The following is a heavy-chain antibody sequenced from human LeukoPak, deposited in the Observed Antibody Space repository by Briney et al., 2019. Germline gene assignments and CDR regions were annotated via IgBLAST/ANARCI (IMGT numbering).Heavy chain of an antibody. V-gene: IGHV3-15*01. D-gene: IGHD6-19*01. J-gene: IGHJ6*03. Sequence: PGGSLRLSCAASGFTFSNAWMSWVRQAPGKGLEWVGRIKSKTDGGTTDYAAPVKGRFTISRDDSKNTLYLQMNSLRAEDTAVYYCARGYSSGWSYYYYYMDVWGKGTTVTVSS. CDR1: GFTFSNAW. CDR2: IKSKTDGGTT. CDR3: ARGYSSGWSYYYYYMDV.